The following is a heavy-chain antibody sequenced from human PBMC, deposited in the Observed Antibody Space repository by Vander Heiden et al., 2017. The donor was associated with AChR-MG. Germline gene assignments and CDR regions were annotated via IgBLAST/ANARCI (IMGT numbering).Heavy chain of an antibody. J-gene: IGHJ4*02. CDR2: IDVDGSDT. Sequence: VESGGGVVQPGGSLSLSCSVSGFTFSNYWRQWVRQGPGKELVWVARIDVDGSDTRYAGFAKGRFTISRDNAKNTLYLQINNVRAEDTGVYYCARDPLSDLWGQGTLVTVSS. V-gene: IGHV3-74*01. CDR3: ARDPLSDL. CDR1: GFTFSNYW.